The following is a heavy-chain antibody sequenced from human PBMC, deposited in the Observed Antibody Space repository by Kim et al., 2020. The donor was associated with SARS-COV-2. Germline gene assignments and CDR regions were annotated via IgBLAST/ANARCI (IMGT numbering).Heavy chain of an antibody. D-gene: IGHD5-12*01. CDR2: INTGNGNT. CDR1: GYTFTRYR. CDR3: ARRLGLGQPVTDSPHGMDV. J-gene: IGHJ6*02. V-gene: IGHV1-3*04. Sequence: ASVKVSCKASGYTFTRYRIHWVRQAPGQRLEWMGWINTGNGNTKYSQRYQGRVTLARDTSASTAHMELSSLRSEDTGIYYCARRLGLGQPVTDSPHGMDVWARGTTLTVSS.